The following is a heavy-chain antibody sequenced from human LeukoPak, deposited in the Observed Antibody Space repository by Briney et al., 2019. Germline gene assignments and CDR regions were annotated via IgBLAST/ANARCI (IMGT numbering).Heavy chain of an antibody. V-gene: IGHV1-2*02. Sequence: ASVKVSCKASGYTFTGYFMYWVRQAPGQGLEWMGWINPSSGGTNFAQRFQGRVSMTRDTSISTAYMELSRLRSDDTAVYYCARGNPTNHGSGSYSAPDFDYWGQGTLVTVSS. CDR3: ARGNPTNHGSGSYSAPDFDY. CDR1: GYTFTGYF. D-gene: IGHD3-10*01. CDR2: INPSSGGT. J-gene: IGHJ4*02.